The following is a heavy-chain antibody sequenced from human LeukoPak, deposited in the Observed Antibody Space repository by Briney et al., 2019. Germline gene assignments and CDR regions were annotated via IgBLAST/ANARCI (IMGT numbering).Heavy chain of an antibody. CDR3: ARVTHGYDFWSGYLHYFDY. J-gene: IGHJ4*02. CDR2: IYYSGST. D-gene: IGHD3-3*01. CDR1: GGSISSGDYY. V-gene: IGHV4-30-4*08. Sequence: SQTLSLTCTVSGGSISSGDYYWSWIRQPPGKGLEWIGYIYYSGSTYYNPSLKSRVTISVDTSKNQFSLKLSSVTAADTAVYYCARVTHGYDFWSGYLHYFDYWGQGTLVTVSS.